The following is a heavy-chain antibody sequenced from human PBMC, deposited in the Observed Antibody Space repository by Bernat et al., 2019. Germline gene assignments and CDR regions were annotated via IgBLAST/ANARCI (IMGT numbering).Heavy chain of an antibody. V-gene: IGHV3-66*01. Sequence: EVQLVESGGGLVQPGGSLRLSCAASGFTVSSNYMSWVRQAPGKGLEWVSVIYSGGSTYYADSVKGRFTISRDNSKNTLYLQMNSLRAEDTAVYYCARGRIGGGTEAFDIWGQGTMVTVSS. CDR3: ARGRIGGGTEAFDI. D-gene: IGHD2-21*01. CDR2: IYSGGST. CDR1: GFTVSSNY. J-gene: IGHJ3*02.